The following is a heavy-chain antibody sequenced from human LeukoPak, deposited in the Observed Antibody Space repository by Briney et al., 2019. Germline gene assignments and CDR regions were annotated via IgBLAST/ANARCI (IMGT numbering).Heavy chain of an antibody. Sequence: SQTLSLTCTVSGGSISSGDYYWSWIRQPPGKGLEWIGYIYYSGSTYYNPSLKSRVTISVDTSKNQFSLKLSSVTAADTAVYYCASIEDFWSGSKYAFDIWGQGTMVTVSS. CDR1: GGSISSGDYY. V-gene: IGHV4-30-4*08. CDR2: IYYSGST. J-gene: IGHJ3*02. D-gene: IGHD3-3*01. CDR3: ASIEDFWSGSKYAFDI.